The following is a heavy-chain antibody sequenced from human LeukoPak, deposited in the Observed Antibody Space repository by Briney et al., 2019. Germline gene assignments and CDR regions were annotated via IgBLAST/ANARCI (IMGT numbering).Heavy chain of an antibody. V-gene: IGHV3-74*01. CDR3: HPLAFVTN. Sequence: PGGSLRLSCAVSGFTFGGRLMRWVRHAPGKGLVWVALIKDDGSTTNYADSVKGRFTASRDDAKNTVYLQMSSLRAEDTAVYYCHPLAFVTNWGQGTLVTVSS. D-gene: IGHD2-8*01. J-gene: IGHJ4*02. CDR1: GFTFGGRL. CDR2: IKDDGSTT.